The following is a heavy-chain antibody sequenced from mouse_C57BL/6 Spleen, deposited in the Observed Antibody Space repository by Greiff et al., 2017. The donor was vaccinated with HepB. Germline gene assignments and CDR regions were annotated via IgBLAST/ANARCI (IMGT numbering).Heavy chain of an antibody. D-gene: IGHD3-1*01. Sequence: EVQLQQSGPELVKPGASVKIPCKASGYTFTDYNMDWVKQSHGKSLEWIGDINPNNGGTIYNQKFKGKATLTVDKSSSTAYMELRSLTSEDTAVYYCARKGGLGLPEVAYWGQGTLVTVSA. CDR1: GYTFTDYN. J-gene: IGHJ3*01. CDR2: INPNNGGT. CDR3: ARKGGLGLPEVAY. V-gene: IGHV1-18*01.